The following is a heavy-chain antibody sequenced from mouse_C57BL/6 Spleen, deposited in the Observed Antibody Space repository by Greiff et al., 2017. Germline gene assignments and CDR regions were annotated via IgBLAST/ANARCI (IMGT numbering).Heavy chain of an antibody. D-gene: IGHD2-4*01. CDR1: GYTFTSYW. V-gene: IGHV1-64*01. CDR3: AGPPIYYDYDWFAY. J-gene: IGHJ3*01. Sequence: QVQLKQPGAELVQPGASVKLSCKASGYTFTSYWMHWVKQRPGQGLEWIGMIHPNSGSTNYNEKFKSKATLTVDKSSSTAYMQLSSLTSEDSAVYYCAGPPIYYDYDWFAYWGQGTLVTVSA. CDR2: IHPNSGST.